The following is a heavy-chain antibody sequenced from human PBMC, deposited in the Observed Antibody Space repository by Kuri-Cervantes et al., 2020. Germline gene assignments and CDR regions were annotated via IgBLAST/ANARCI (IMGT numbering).Heavy chain of an antibody. V-gene: IGHV4-59*12. D-gene: IGHD3-22*01. J-gene: IGHJ3*02. CDR1: GGSISSYY. CDR3: ASGIVVEDAFDI. Sequence: SETLSLTCTVSGGSISSYYWSWIRQPPGKGLEWIGYIYYSGSTNYNPSLKSRVTISVDTSKNQFSLKLSSVTAADTAVYYCASGIVVEDAFDIWGQGTMVTVSS. CDR2: IYYSGST.